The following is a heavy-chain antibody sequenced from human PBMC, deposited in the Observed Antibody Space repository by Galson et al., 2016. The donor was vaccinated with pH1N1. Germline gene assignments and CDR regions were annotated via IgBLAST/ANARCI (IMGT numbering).Heavy chain of an antibody. CDR3: AKDYDYWSGTLGYYSYIMDV. D-gene: IGHD3-3*01. CDR2: ISYDGGKK. Sequence: SLRLSCAASRFTFRSYGMHWVRQAPGKGLEWVAVISYDGGKKHHADSVKGRFTISRDNSKNTVYLQMDSLRIEDTAVYYCAKDYDYWSGTLGYYSYIMDVWGQGTTVTVSS. V-gene: IGHV3-30*18. CDR1: RFTFRSYG. J-gene: IGHJ6*02.